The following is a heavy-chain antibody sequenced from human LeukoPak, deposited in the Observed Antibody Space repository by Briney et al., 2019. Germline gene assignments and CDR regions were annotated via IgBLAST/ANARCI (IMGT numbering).Heavy chain of an antibody. D-gene: IGHD2-15*01. CDR2: ISAYNGNT. CDR1: GYTFTSYG. J-gene: IGHJ5*02. V-gene: IGHV1-18*01. CDR3: ARVLGHHKDIVVVVAATHWFDP. Sequence: ASVKVSCKASGYTFTSYGISWVRQAPGQGLEWMGWISAYNGNTNYAQKLQGRVTMTTDTSTSTAYMELRSLRSDDTAVYYCARVLGHHKDIVVVVAATHWFDPSGQGTLVTVSS.